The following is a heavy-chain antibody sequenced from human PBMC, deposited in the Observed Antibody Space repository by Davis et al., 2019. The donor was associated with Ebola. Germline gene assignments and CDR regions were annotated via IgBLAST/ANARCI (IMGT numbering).Heavy chain of an antibody. Sequence: LRLSCTVSGGSISSGGYYWSWIRQHPGKGLEWIGYIYYSGSTYYNPSLKSRVTISVDTSKNQFSLKLSSVTAADTAVYYCARAGYCSSTSCPRVFDYWGQGTLVTVSS. V-gene: IGHV4-31*03. CDR1: GGSISSGGYY. D-gene: IGHD2-2*01. J-gene: IGHJ4*02. CDR2: IYYSGST. CDR3: ARAGYCSSTSCPRVFDY.